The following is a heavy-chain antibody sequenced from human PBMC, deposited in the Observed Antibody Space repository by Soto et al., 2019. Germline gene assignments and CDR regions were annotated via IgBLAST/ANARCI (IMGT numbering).Heavy chain of an antibody. CDR2: ISSGSSYT. J-gene: IGHJ6*02. CDR3: ATDLNSGWSGYYYYCMDV. CDR1: GFTFSDYY. V-gene: IGHV3-11*06. D-gene: IGHD6-19*01. Sequence: VGSLRLSCAASGFTFSDYYMSWIRQAPGKGLEWVSYISSGSSYTNYADSVKGRFTISRDNANNSLYLQMNSLRAEDTAVYYCATDLNSGWSGYYYYCMDVCGQRTTVTVSS.